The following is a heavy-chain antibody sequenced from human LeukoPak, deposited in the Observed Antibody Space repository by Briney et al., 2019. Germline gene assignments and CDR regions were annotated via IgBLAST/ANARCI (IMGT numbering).Heavy chain of an antibody. CDR3: ARWDRYGDYRYFDY. J-gene: IGHJ4*02. CDR2: ISGSGIST. Sequence: PGGSLRLSYAAAGFTFSDYGMNWVRQAPGKGLEWVSGISGSGISTYYADSVKGRFTISRDNSKNTLYLQMNSLRVEDTAVYYCARWDRYGDYRYFDYWGQGTLVTVSS. V-gene: IGHV3-23*01. CDR1: GFTFSDYG. D-gene: IGHD4-17*01.